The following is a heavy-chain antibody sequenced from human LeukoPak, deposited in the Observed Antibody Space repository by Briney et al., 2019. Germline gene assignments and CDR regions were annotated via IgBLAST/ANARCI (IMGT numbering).Heavy chain of an antibody. V-gene: IGHV1-2*02. Sequence: GASVKVSCKASGYTFTGYDMHWVRQAPGQGLEWMGWINPNSGGTNYAQKFQGRVTMTRDTSISTAYMELSRLRSDDTAVYYCARAATRTYYYYHYMDVWGKGTTVTVSS. CDR2: INPNSGGT. D-gene: IGHD1-1*01. J-gene: IGHJ6*03. CDR1: GYTFTGYD. CDR3: ARAATRTYYYYHYMDV.